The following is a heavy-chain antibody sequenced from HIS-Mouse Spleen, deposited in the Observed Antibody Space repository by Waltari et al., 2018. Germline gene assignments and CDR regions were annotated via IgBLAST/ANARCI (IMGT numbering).Heavy chain of an antibody. Sequence: EVQLVESGGGLVQPGGSLRLSCAASGFTFSRYWMSWVRQAPGKGLEWVANIKQDGSEKYYVDSVKGRFTISRDNAKNSLYLQMNSLRAEDTAVYYCARDRPNSSSFDYWGQGTLVTVSS. D-gene: IGHD6-6*01. J-gene: IGHJ4*02. CDR2: IKQDGSEK. CDR1: GFTFSRYW. CDR3: ARDRPNSSSFDY. V-gene: IGHV3-7*01.